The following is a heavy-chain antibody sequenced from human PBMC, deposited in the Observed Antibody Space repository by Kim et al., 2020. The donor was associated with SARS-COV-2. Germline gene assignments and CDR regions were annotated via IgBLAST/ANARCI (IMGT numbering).Heavy chain of an antibody. V-gene: IGHV4-4*07. J-gene: IGHJ4*02. D-gene: IGHD6-13*01. Sequence: GSTNYVPALTSRVTMSLDTSRNQFSLKLNSVTAADTAVYYCAGASWYSVDFWGQGTVVTVSS. CDR3: AGASWYSVDF. CDR2: GST.